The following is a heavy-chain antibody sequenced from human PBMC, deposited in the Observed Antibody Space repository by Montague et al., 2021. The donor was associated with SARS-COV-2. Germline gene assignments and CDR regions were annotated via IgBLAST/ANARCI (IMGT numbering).Heavy chain of an antibody. CDR1: GGSISSSSYY. V-gene: IGHV4-39*07. D-gene: IGHD3-22*01. CDR2: IYYSGST. J-gene: IGHJ4*02. CDR3: ARGHQGTTMIVVVMIGEKYYVDY. Sequence: SETLSLTCTVSGGSISSSSYYWGWIRQPPGKGLEWIGSIYYSGSTYYNPSPKSRVTMSVDTSKNQFSLKLSSVTAADTAVYYCARGHQGTTMIVVVMIGEKYYVDYWGQGTLVTVSS.